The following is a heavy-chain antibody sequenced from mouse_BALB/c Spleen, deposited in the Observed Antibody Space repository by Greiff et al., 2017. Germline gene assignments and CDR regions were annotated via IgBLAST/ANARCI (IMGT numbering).Heavy chain of an antibody. V-gene: IGHV1-15*01. CDR3: TRRGYWYFDV. Sequence: QVQLKESGAELVRPGASVTLSCKASGYTFTDYEMHWVKQTPVHGLEWIGAIDPETGGTAYNQKFKGKATLTADKSSSTAYMELRSLTSEDSAVYYCTRRGYWYFDVWGAGTTVTVSS. CDR1: GYTFTDYE. J-gene: IGHJ1*01. CDR2: IDPETGGT.